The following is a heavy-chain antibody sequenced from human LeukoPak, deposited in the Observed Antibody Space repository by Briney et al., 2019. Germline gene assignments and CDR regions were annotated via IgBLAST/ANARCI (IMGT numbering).Heavy chain of an antibody. CDR1: GFTFSSYW. CDR2: IYGDGSNT. D-gene: IGHD3-10*01. V-gene: IGHV3-74*01. Sequence: GGSLRLSCAASGFTFSSYWMHWVRQAPGKGLEWVSLIYGDGSNTIYADSLKGRFTISRDNAKDTLYLQMNSLRAEDTAVYYCARDGEGSTPFDYWGQGTLVTVSS. CDR3: ARDGEGSTPFDY. J-gene: IGHJ4*02.